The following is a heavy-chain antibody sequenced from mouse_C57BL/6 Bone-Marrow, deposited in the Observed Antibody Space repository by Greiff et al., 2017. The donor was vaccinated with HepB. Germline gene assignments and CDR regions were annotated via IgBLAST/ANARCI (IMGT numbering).Heavy chain of an antibody. D-gene: IGHD1-3*01. V-gene: IGHV14-4*01. CDR3: TTLFFSSPYYFDY. Sequence: EVKLVESGAELVRPGASVKSSCTASGFNIKDDYMHWVKQRPEQGLEWIGWIDPENGDTEYASKFQGKATITADTSSNTAYLQLSSLTSEDTAVYYCTTLFFSSPYYFDYWGQGTTLTVSS. CDR1: GFNIKDDY. J-gene: IGHJ2*01. CDR2: IDPENGDT.